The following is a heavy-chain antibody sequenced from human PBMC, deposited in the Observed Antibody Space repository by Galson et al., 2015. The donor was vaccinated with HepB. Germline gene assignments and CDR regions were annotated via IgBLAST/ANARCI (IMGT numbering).Heavy chain of an antibody. V-gene: IGHV5-10-1*01. CDR2: IDPSDSYT. CDR3: ARREAAAGAYYYYGMDV. D-gene: IGHD6-13*01. Sequence: QSGAEVTKPGESLRISCKGSGYSFTSYWISWVRQMPGKGLEWMGRIDPSDSYTNYSPSFQGHVTISADKSISTAYLQWSSLKASDTAMYYCARREAAAGAYYYYGMDVWGQGTTVTVSS. J-gene: IGHJ6*02. CDR1: GYSFTSYW.